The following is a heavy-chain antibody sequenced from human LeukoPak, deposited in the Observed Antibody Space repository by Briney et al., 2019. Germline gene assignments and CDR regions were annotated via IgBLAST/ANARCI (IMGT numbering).Heavy chain of an antibody. J-gene: IGHJ3*02. CDR3: ARDSVQWITGTTYAFGI. D-gene: IGHD1-7*01. Sequence: GGSLRLSCAASGNYWMHWVRQAPGKGLVWVSHINSDGSWTSYADSVKGRFTISKDNAKNTVYLQMNSLRAEDTAVYYCARDSVQWITGTTYAFGIWGQGTMVTVSS. V-gene: IGHV3-74*01. CDR2: INSDGSWT. CDR1: GNYW.